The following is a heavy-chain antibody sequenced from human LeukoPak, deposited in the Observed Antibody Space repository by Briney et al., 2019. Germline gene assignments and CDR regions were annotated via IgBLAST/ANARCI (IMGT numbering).Heavy chain of an antibody. V-gene: IGHV3-21*01. D-gene: IGHD6-13*01. CDR3: ARDVGGSSSWVRFDY. Sequence: GGSLRLSCAASGFSFSSHSMNWVRQAPGKGPEWVSSISSSDTYIYYADSVKGRFTISRDNARNSLYLQMNSLRAEDTAVYYCARDVGGSSSWVRFDYWGQGTLVTVSS. J-gene: IGHJ4*02. CDR2: ISSSDTYI. CDR1: GFSFSSHS.